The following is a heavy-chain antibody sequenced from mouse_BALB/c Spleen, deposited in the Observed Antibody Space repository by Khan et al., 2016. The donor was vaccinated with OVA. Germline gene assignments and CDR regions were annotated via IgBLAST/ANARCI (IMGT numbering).Heavy chain of an antibody. CDR2: INPSNGGT. J-gene: IGHJ3*01. D-gene: IGHD3-2*01. CDR3: TRRGTARATLWFAY. CDR1: GYTFTSYY. V-gene: IGHV1S81*02. Sequence: QIQLVQSGAELVKPGASVKLSCKASGYTFTSYYMYWLKQRPGQGLEWIGEINPSNGGTNFNEKFKSKATLTVDISSSTAYMQLSSLTSEDSAVYYGTRRGTARATLWFAYWGQGTLVTVSA.